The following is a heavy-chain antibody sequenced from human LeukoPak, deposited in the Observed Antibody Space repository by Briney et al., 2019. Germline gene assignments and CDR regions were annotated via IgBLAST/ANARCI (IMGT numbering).Heavy chain of an antibody. Sequence: GSVKVSCKASGYTFTSYGISWVRQAPGQGLEWMGWISAYNGNTNYAQKLQGRVTMTTDTSTSTAYMELRSLRSDDTAVYYCAKALKYYYHYGMDVWGQGTTVTVSS. V-gene: IGHV1-18*01. J-gene: IGHJ6*02. CDR1: GYTFTSYG. CDR3: AKALKYYYHYGMDV. CDR2: ISAYNGNT.